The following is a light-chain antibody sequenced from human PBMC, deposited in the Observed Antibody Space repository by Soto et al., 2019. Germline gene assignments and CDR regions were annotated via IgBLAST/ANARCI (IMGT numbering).Light chain of an antibody. CDR3: SSYAGSNNWV. CDR2: EVS. V-gene: IGLV2-8*01. J-gene: IGLJ3*02. CDR1: SSDVGGYNY. Sequence: QSVLTQPPSASGSPGQSVTISCTGTSSDVGGYNYVSWYQQHPGKAPKLMIYEVSKRPSGVPDRFSGSKSGNTASLTVSGLQAEDEADYYRSSYAGSNNWVFGGGTQLTVL.